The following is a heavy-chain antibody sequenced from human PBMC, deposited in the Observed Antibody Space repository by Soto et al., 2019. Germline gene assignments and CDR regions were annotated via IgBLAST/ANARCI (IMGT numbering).Heavy chain of an antibody. CDR1: GGTFSSYA. D-gene: IGHD6-6*01. CDR2: IIPIFGTP. J-gene: IGHJ6*02. V-gene: IGHV1-69*15. CDR3: AKSPDPYSSSNYYYYGMDV. Sequence: QVQLVQSGAEVKKPGSSVKVSCKASGGTFSSYAITWVRQAPGQGLEWMGRIIPIFGTPNYAQKFQGRVTITANESTSTAYMDLSSLRSDDTAVYYCAKSPDPYSSSNYYYYGMDVWGQGTTVTVSS.